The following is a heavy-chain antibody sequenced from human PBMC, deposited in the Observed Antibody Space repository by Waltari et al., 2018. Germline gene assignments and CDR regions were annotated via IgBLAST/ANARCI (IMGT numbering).Heavy chain of an antibody. CDR2: NTAYNGNT. CDR3: ARDRAVVGINRQGPGDY. Sequence: QVQLVQSGAEVKKPGASVKVSCKASGYTFTSYGISWVRKAPGQGLEWMGWNTAYNGNTYYAQKLQGRVTMTTDTSTNTAYMELRSLRSDDTAVYYCARDRAVVGINRQGPGDYWGQGTLVTVSS. D-gene: IGHD3-22*01. CDR1: GYTFTSYG. J-gene: IGHJ4*02. V-gene: IGHV1-18*04.